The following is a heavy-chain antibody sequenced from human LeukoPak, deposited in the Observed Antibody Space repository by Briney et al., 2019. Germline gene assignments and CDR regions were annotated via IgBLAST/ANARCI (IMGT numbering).Heavy chain of an antibody. CDR1: GYTFTGYY. V-gene: IGHV1-2*02. CDR3: ARIPLADCGGDCRDTIDY. Sequence: ASVKVSCKASGYTFTGYYMHWVRQAPGQGLEWMGWINPNSGGTNYAQKFQGRVTMTRDTSISTAYMELSRLRSDDTAVYYCARIPLADCGGDCRDTIDYWGQGTLVTVSS. CDR2: INPNSGGT. J-gene: IGHJ4*02. D-gene: IGHD2-21*02.